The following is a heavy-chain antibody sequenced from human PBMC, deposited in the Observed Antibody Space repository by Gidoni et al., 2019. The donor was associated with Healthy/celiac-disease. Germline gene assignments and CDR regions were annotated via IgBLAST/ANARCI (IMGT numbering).Heavy chain of an antibody. Sequence: QVQLVQSGAEVKKPGASVKVSCKASGYTFTSHGISWVRQAPGQGPEGMGWISAYNGNTNYAQKLQGRVTMTTDTSTSTAYMELRSLRSDDTAVYYCARDPYDFWSGYPHPDAFDIWGQGTMVTVSS. V-gene: IGHV1-18*01. CDR2: ISAYNGNT. CDR3: ARDPYDFWSGYPHPDAFDI. J-gene: IGHJ3*02. CDR1: GYTFTSHG. D-gene: IGHD3-3*01.